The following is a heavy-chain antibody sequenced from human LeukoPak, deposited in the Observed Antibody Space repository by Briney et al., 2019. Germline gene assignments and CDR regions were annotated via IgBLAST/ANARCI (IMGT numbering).Heavy chain of an antibody. J-gene: IGHJ4*02. V-gene: IGHV4-34*01. CDR3: ARLRAGDFDY. CDR1: GESFSTYY. CDR2: INHSGST. Sequence: SETLSLTCGVYGESFSTYYWSWIRQPPDKGLEWIGEINHSGSTNYNLSLKSRVTISVDTSKNQFSLKLSSVTAADTAVYYCARLRAGDFDYWGQGTLVTVSS. D-gene: IGHD3-10*01.